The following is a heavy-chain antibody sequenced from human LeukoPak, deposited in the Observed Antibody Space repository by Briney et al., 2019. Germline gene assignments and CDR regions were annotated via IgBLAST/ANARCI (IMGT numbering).Heavy chain of an antibody. Sequence: GGSLRLSCAASGFTFSSSAMHWVRQAPDKGLEWVAVISYDGSNKYYADSVKGRFTISRDNSKNTLYLQMNSLRAEDTAVYYCARDRADYGDYQGGFDYWGQGTLVTVSS. D-gene: IGHD4-17*01. CDR1: GFTFSSSA. CDR3: ARDRADYGDYQGGFDY. V-gene: IGHV3-30-3*01. J-gene: IGHJ4*02. CDR2: ISYDGSNK.